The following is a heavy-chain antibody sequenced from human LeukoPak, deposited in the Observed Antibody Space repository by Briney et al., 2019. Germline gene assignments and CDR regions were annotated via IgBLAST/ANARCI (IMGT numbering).Heavy chain of an antibody. V-gene: IGHV3-74*01. D-gene: IGHD3-3*01. Sequence: GGSLRLSCAASGFTFSSYAMSWVRQAPGKGLVWVSRINSDGSSTSYADSVKGRFTISRDNAKNTLYLQMNSLRAEDTAVYYCARVGGGYYDFWSGYYRLTEFFDYWGQGTLVTVSS. CDR2: INSDGSST. J-gene: IGHJ4*02. CDR3: ARVGGGYYDFWSGYYRLTEFFDY. CDR1: GFTFSSYA.